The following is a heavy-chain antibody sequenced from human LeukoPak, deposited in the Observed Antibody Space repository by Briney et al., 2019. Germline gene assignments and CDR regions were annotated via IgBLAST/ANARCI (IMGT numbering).Heavy chain of an antibody. Sequence: PSETLSLTCTVSGGSISTYYWSWIRQPPGKGLEWIGYIYTAESTNYNPSLESRVTISVDTSKNQFSLMMSSVTAADTAFYYCARRRTTGTTGYFDYWGQGILVTVSS. V-gene: IGHV4-4*09. J-gene: IGHJ4*02. CDR2: IYTAEST. CDR1: GGSISTYY. CDR3: ARRRTTGTTGYFDY. D-gene: IGHD1-1*01.